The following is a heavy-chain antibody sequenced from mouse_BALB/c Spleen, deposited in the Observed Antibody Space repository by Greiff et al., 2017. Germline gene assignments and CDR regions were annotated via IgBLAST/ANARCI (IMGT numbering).Heavy chain of an antibody. CDR1: GYTFTDYN. V-gene: IGHV1-18*01. CDR2: INPNNGGT. CDR3: ARGEAYYGNGFAY. J-gene: IGHJ3*01. Sequence: VQLQQSGPELVKPGASVKIPCKASGYTFTDYNMDWVKQSHGKSLEWIGDINPNNGGTIYNQKFKGKATLTVDKSSSTAYMELRSLTSEDTAVYYCARGEAYYGNGFAYWGQGTLVTVAA. D-gene: IGHD2-10*01.